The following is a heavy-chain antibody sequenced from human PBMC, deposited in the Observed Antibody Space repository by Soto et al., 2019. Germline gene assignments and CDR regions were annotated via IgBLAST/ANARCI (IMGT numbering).Heavy chain of an antibody. CDR2: IGTVGGST. Sequence: EVQLLESGGGLVQPGGSLRLSCAASGFTFSNSAMTWVRQAPGKGLEWVSTIGTVGGSTYSAGSVKGRFTISRDNSENTVYLQMNSLRAEDTAVYYCAKDRMNHNSVWDPFDIWGQGTMVTVSS. CDR3: AKDRMNHNSVWDPFDI. V-gene: IGHV3-23*01. D-gene: IGHD2-15*01. J-gene: IGHJ3*02. CDR1: GFTFSNSA.